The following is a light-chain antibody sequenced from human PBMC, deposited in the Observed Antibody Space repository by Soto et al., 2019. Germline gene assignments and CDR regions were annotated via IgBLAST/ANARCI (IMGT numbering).Light chain of an antibody. V-gene: IGLV1-40*01. CDR3: QSYDSSLSVSYV. CDR1: SSNIGAGYD. Sequence: QSVLTQPPSVSGAPGQGVSISCSGTSSNIGAGYDVHWYQHLPGTAPKLLIYGSTHRPSGVPDRFSGSKSGTSASLAITGLQAEDEADYYCQSYDSSLSVSYVFGTGTKVTVL. CDR2: GST. J-gene: IGLJ1*01.